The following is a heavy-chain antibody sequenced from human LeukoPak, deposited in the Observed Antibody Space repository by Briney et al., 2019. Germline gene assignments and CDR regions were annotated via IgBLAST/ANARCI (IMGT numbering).Heavy chain of an antibody. Sequence: SETLSLTCAAYGGSFSGYYWSWIRQPPGKGLEWIGEINHSGSTNYNPSLKSRVTISVDTSKNQFSLKLSSVTAADTAVYYCASRPKFVGYCSGGSCYEYYFDYWGQGTLVTVSS. CDR2: INHSGST. V-gene: IGHV4-34*01. J-gene: IGHJ4*02. CDR3: ASRPKFVGYCSGGSCYEYYFDY. D-gene: IGHD2-15*01. CDR1: GGSFSGYY.